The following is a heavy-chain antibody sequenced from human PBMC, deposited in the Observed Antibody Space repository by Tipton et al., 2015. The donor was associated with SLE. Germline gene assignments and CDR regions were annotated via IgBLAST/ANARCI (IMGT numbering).Heavy chain of an antibody. V-gene: IGHV4-34*01. J-gene: IGHJ4*02. D-gene: IGHD6-25*01. Sequence: LRLSCAVYGWAFTVYHWTLIRQPPGQGLEWLGEIADTGSPNYNTSLKSRVTLSLDTSKSQFSLILNSLTAADTAVYYCSRGPFQRLTPGAYWGQRTMVTVSS. CDR3: SRGPFQRLTPGAY. CDR2: IADTGSP. CDR1: GWAFTVYH.